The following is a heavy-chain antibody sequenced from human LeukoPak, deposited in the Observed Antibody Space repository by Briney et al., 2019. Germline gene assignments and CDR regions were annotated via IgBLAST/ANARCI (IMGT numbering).Heavy chain of an antibody. CDR1: GFSFVNHW. D-gene: IGHD3-22*01. V-gene: IGHV3-7*01. CDR2: IKQDGSET. J-gene: IGHJ4*02. CDR3: ARDPRHSYDDSGTFDS. Sequence: GGSLRLSCAASGFSFVNHWMSWVRQAPGKGLEWLANIKQDGSETYYLDSVKGRFTVSRDNAKNSLYLQMNTLRAEDTAIYYCARDPRHSYDDSGTFDSWGQGTLVIVSS.